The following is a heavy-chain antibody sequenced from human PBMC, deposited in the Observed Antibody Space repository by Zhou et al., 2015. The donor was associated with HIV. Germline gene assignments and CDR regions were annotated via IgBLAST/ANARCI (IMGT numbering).Heavy chain of an antibody. CDR2: IKSKTEGGTT. CDR3: TTGTLNSSGYYNPSYYHGMNI. J-gene: IGHJ6*02. D-gene: IGHD3-22*01. V-gene: IGHV3-15*01. CDR1: GFTFSNAW. Sequence: EVRLVESGGGLSKAWGGPVRLSCTASGFTFSNAWMSWVRQAPGKGLEWVGRIKSKTEGGTTDYAAPAKGRFTISRDDSKNTLYLQMNSLKTEDTAVFYCTTGTLNSSGYYNPSYYHGMNIWGQGTTVTVSS.